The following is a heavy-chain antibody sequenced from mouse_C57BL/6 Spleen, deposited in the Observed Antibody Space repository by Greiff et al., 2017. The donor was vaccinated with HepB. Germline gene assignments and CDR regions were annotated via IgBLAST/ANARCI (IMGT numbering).Heavy chain of an antibody. D-gene: IGHD1-1*01. CDR3: AREDYGSRGDYFDY. Sequence: QVQLQQPGAELVRPGSSVKLSCKASGYTFTSYWMDWVKQRPGQGLEWIGNIYPSDSETHYNQKFKDKATLTVDKSSSTAYMQLSSLTSEDSAVYYCAREDYGSRGDYFDYWGQGTTLTVSS. V-gene: IGHV1-61*01. J-gene: IGHJ2*01. CDR1: GYTFTSYW. CDR2: IYPSDSET.